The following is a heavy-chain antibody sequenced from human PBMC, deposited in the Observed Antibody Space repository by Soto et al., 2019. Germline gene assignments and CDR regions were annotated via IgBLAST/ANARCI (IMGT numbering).Heavy chain of an antibody. CDR3: ARDQTDSGGYSDS. D-gene: IGHD3-22*01. V-gene: IGHV3-33*01. J-gene: IGHJ4*02. Sequence: PGGSLRRSWYASGFPCSSYGIHWVRPAPVKGLEWLAIIWNDGSNEYYADSVNGRFTISRDNSKNTVYLQVSNLIAEDTAVYFCARDQTDSGGYSDSWGQGTLVTVSS. CDR2: IWNDGSNE. CDR1: GFPCSSYG.